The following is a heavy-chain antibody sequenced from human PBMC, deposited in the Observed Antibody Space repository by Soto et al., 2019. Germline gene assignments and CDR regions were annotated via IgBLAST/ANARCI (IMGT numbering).Heavy chain of an antibody. CDR1: GGSCSGDY. V-gene: IGHV4-34*01. J-gene: IGHJ6*02. D-gene: IGHD1-26*01. Sequence: SETLSLTCAGDGGSCSGDYWSWIRQTRGKGLEWIGEINHSGGTNYNPSLKSRVTISVDTSKTQFSLKLSSVTAADTAVYYCALCGSHNKYYYYRVDVWGQATTVTVSS. CDR2: INHSGGT. CDR3: ALCGSHNKYYYYRVDV.